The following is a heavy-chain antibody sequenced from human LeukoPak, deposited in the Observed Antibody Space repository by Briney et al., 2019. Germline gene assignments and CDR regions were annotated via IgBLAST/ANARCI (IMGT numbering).Heavy chain of an antibody. D-gene: IGHD3-10*01. Sequence: SETLSLTCTVSGDSISSNYWSWLRQPAGKGLEWIGRIYTSGYTNYNPSLKSRVAMSLDTSKNQFSLKLSSVTAADTAVYYCARGYYCGSGSPQFDYWGQGTLVTVSS. CDR3: ARGYYCGSGSPQFDY. V-gene: IGHV4-4*07. CDR2: IYTSGYT. CDR1: GDSISSNY. J-gene: IGHJ4*02.